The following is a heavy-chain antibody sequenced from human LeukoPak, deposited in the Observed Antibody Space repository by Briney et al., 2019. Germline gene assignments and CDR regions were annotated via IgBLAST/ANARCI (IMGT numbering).Heavy chain of an antibody. Sequence: GGSLRLSCAGSGFSVSNYYMNWVRQAPGKGLEWVSLIRDSGATFYADSVKGRFTISRDDSQNSLYLQLNSLKTEDTAVYYCVRVVTTGSGWYHFDNWGLGTLVTVSS. V-gene: IGHV3-53*01. J-gene: IGHJ4*02. CDR3: VRVVTTGSGWYHFDN. CDR2: IRDSGAT. D-gene: IGHD6-13*01. CDR1: GFSVSNYY.